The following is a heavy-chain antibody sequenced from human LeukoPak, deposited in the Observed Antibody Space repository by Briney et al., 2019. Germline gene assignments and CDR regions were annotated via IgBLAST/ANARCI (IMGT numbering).Heavy chain of an antibody. CDR2: IWYDGSNK. CDR1: GFTFSSYG. J-gene: IGHJ4*02. CDR3: AKDYRDIAVARFDY. Sequence: GRSLRLSCAASGFTFSSYGMHWVRQAPGKGLEWVAVIWYDGSNKYYADSVKGRFTISRDNSENTLYLQMNSLRAEDTGVYYCAKDYRDIAVARFDYWGQGTLVTVSS. D-gene: IGHD6-19*01. V-gene: IGHV3-33*06.